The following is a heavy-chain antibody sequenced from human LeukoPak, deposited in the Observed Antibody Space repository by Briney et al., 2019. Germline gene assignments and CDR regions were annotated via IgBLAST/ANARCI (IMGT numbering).Heavy chain of an antibody. CDR1: GFTFSTYG. J-gene: IGHJ4*02. Sequence: GGSLRLSCAASGFTFSTYGMHWVRQAPGKGLEWVAVISHDDGSNKYYADFVKGRFTISRDNSKNTLYLQMNSLRAEDTAVYYCAKTDQETYSSSPVGDYWGQGTLVTVSS. CDR2: ISHDDGSNK. V-gene: IGHV3-30*18. D-gene: IGHD6-6*01. CDR3: AKTDQETYSSSPVGDY.